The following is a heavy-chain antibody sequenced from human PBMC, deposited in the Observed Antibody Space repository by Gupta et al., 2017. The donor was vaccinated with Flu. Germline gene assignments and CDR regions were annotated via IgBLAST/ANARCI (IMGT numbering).Heavy chain of an antibody. J-gene: IGHJ4*02. CDR1: GYTFTSYF. D-gene: IGHD1-26*01. CDR2: VNPNGGRK. V-gene: IGHV1-46*01. CDR3: ARALVSYHKTIDS. Sequence: QVQLVQSGAEIKNPGTSVRVSCKASGYTFTSYFIYWVRQAPGQGREWMGLVNPNGGRKANTQKCRGRVTMSSDTSTSSVYREVSRLRPEDRAVYSWARALVSYHKTIDSGAQGNLSLSRQ.